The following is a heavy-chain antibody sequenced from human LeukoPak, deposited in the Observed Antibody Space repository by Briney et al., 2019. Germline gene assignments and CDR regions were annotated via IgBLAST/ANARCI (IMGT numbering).Heavy chain of an antibody. CDR3: AGGAVPAAGKYNWFDP. CDR1: GGSISSYY. CDR2: IYYSGST. Sequence: SETLSLTCTVSGGSISSYYWSWIRQPPGKGLEWIGYIYYSGSTNYNPSLKSRVTISVDTSKNQFSLKLSSVTAADTAVYYCAGGAVPAAGKYNWFDPWGQGTLVTVSS. V-gene: IGHV4-59*01. J-gene: IGHJ5*02. D-gene: IGHD2-2*01.